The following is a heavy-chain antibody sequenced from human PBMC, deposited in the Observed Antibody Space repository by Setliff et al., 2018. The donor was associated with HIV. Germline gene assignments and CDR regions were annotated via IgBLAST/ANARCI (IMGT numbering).Heavy chain of an antibody. CDR3: ARGGGGYNFWSGYPSFDY. CDR2: ISAYNGNT. V-gene: IGHV1-18*01. D-gene: IGHD3-3*01. J-gene: IGHJ4*02. Sequence: ASVKVSCKASGYSFINYGISWVRQAPGQGPEWMGWISAYNGNTNYAQKLQGRVTMTTDTSTRTAYMELRSLRSEDTDVYYCARGGGGYNFWSGYPSFDYWGQGTLVTVSS. CDR1: GYSFINYG.